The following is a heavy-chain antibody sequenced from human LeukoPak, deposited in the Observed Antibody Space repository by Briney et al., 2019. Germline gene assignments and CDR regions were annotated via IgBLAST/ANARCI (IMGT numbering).Heavy chain of an antibody. D-gene: IGHD6-19*01. Sequence: ASVKVSCTVSGYTLTELSMHWVRQAPGKGLEWMGGFDPEDGETIYAQKFQGRVTMTEDTSTDTAYMELSSLRSEDTAVYYCATDLFSSGWDDYWGQGTLVTVSS. J-gene: IGHJ4*02. V-gene: IGHV1-24*01. CDR3: ATDLFSSGWDDY. CDR1: GYTLTELS. CDR2: FDPEDGET.